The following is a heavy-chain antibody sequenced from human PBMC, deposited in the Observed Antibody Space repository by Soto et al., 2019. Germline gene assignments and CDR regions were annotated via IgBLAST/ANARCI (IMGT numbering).Heavy chain of an antibody. J-gene: IGHJ3*02. CDR2: INHSGIT. CDR3: TGRKLPYYDSLWHDALRI. V-gene: IGHV4-34*01. D-gene: IGHD3-9*01. CDR1: GGSCNEYY. Sequence: PSESLSLSCGVYGGSCNEYYWNWIRRAPGKGLEWIGEINHSGITNYNASLKSRVTISVDTSKKQLSLKVFSVTAADTAVYYCTGRKLPYYDSLWHDALRIWGQGTLVT.